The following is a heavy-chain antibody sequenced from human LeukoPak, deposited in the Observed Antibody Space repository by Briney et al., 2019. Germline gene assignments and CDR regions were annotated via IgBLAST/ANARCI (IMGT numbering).Heavy chain of an antibody. CDR1: GYTFTGRY. D-gene: IGHD3-22*01. CDR2: INPNSGGT. V-gene: IGHV1-2*02. CDR3: ARETYYSHSSGYYYGDNFDY. J-gene: IGHJ4*02. Sequence: GASVKVSCKASGYTFTGRYIHWVRQAPGQGLEWMGWINPNSGGTNYAQKFQGRVTMTRDTSISTAYMELSRLRSDDTAVYHCARETYYSHSSGYYYGDNFDYWGQGTLVTVSS.